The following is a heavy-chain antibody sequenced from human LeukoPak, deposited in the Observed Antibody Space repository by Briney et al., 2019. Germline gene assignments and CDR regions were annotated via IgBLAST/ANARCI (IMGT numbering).Heavy chain of an antibody. CDR2: ISGSGGST. CDR3: ARDIVVVVAAIGHPYYFDY. J-gene: IGHJ4*02. V-gene: IGHV3-23*01. CDR1: GFTFSSYA. Sequence: GGSLRLSCAAPGFTFSSYAMSWVRQAPGKGLEWVSAISGSGGSTYYADSVRGRFTISRDNTNNTLYLQMNSLRAEDTAVYYCARDIVVVVAAIGHPYYFDYWGQGTLVTVSS. D-gene: IGHD2-15*01.